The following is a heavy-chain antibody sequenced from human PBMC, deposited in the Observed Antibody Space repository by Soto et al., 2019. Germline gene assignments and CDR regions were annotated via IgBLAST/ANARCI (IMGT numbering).Heavy chain of an antibody. D-gene: IGHD3-10*01. V-gene: IGHV1-69*13. J-gene: IGHJ6*02. Sequence: ASVKVSCKASGGTFSSYAISWVRQAPGQGLEWMGGIIPIFGTANYAQKFQGRVTITADESTGTAYMELSSLRSEDTAVYYCASPSMVRGVIITPEGYYYYGMDVWGQGTTVTVSS. CDR2: IIPIFGTA. CDR3: ASPSMVRGVIITPEGYYYYGMDV. CDR1: GGTFSSYA.